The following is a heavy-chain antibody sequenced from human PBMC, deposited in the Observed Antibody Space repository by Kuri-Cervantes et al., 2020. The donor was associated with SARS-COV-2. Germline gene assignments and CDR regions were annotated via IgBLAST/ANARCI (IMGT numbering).Heavy chain of an antibody. CDR3: ERGGGGVVSYGMAV. CDR2: INSGGSST. Sequence: GESLKISCAASGFTVSSYWMHWVRQAPGKGLVWVARINSGGSSTNCADSVKGRFTISRDNAKGTVYVEMNRRRVEAPAVYFVERGGGGVVSYGMAVWGQGTMVTVSS. J-gene: IGHJ6*02. V-gene: IGHV3-74*01. CDR1: GFTVSSYW. D-gene: IGHD3-16*01.